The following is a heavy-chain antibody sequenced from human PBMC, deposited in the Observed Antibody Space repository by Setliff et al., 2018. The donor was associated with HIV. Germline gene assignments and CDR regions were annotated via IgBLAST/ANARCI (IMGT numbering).Heavy chain of an antibody. CDR1: GGSFSGYS. V-gene: IGHV4-34*01. J-gene: IGHJ6*03. CDR2: INHTGST. D-gene: IGHD4-4*01. Sequence: SETLSLTCAFYGGSFSGYSWSWIRQPPGKGLEWIGEINHTGSTKYDPSLKSRVTISVDTSKNQFSLKLSSMTAADTAVYYCARGGTLTDMDVWGKGTTVTVSS. CDR3: ARGGTLTDMDV.